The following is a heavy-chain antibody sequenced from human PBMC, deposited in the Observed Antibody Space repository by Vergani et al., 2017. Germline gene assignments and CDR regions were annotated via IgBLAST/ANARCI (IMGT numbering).Heavy chain of an antibody. CDR1: GFTFSSYS. D-gene: IGHD3-10*01. V-gene: IGHV3-21*01. CDR3: ARDLVVRDLGDY. Sequence: EVQLVESGGGLVKPGGSLRLSCAASGFTFSSYSMNWVRQAPGKGLEWVSSISSSSSYIYYADSVKGRFTISRDNAKNSLYLQMNSLRAEDTAVYYCARDLVVRDLGDYWGQGTLVTVSS. J-gene: IGHJ4*02. CDR2: ISSSSSYI.